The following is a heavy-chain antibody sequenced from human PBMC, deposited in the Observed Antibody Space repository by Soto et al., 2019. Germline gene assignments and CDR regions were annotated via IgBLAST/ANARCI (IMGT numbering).Heavy chain of an antibody. V-gene: IGHV4-34*01. D-gene: IGHD3-3*01. CDR2: INHSGST. CDR1: GGSFSGYY. CDR3: ARGVSSYYDFWSGYYGSWFDP. J-gene: IGHJ5*02. Sequence: SETLSLTCAVYGGSFSGYYWSWIRQPPWKGLEWIGEINHSGSTNYNPSLKSRVTISVDTSKNQFSLKLRSVTAAGTAVYYCARGVSSYYDFWSGYYGSWFDPRGQGTVANV.